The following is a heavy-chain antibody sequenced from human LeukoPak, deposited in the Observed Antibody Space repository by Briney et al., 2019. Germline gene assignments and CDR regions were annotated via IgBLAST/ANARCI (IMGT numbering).Heavy chain of an antibody. CDR1: GFTFNTYE. Sequence: PGGSLRLSCAASGFTFNTYEMAWVRQAPGKGLEWVSYISSTITTVYYADSVQGRFTISRDNAKNSVYLQMNSLRVEDTAVYYCVRDRRGFCNTGSCYSPDYFDYWGRGTLVTVSS. V-gene: IGHV3-48*03. J-gene: IGHJ4*02. D-gene: IGHD2-15*01. CDR2: ISSTITTV. CDR3: VRDRRGFCNTGSCYSPDYFDY.